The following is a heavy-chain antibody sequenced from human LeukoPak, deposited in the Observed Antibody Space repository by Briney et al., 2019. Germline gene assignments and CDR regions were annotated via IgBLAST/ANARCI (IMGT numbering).Heavy chain of an antibody. CDR3: AKADTSGWYNFDY. CDR2: ISYDGSNK. V-gene: IGHV3-30*18. J-gene: IGHJ4*02. D-gene: IGHD6-19*01. CDR1: GFTFSSYA. Sequence: GGSLRLSCAASGFTFSSYAMSWVRQAPGKGLEWVAVISYDGSNKYYADSVKGRFTISRDNSKNTLYLQMNSLRPEDTAVYYCAKADTSGWYNFDYWGQGTLVTVSS.